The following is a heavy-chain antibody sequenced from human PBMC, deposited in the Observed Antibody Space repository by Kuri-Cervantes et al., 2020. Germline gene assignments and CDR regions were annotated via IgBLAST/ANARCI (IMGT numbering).Heavy chain of an antibody. CDR3: ARSLRTYYWYGMDV. Sequence: GESLKISCAASGFTFSSYAMHWVRQAPGKGLEWVAVISYDGSNKYYADSVKGRFTISRDNAKNSLYLQMNSLRAEDTALYHCARSLRTYYWYGMDVWGQGTTVTVSS. CDR1: GFTFSSYA. V-gene: IGHV3-30-3*01. J-gene: IGHJ6*02. CDR2: ISYDGSNK. D-gene: IGHD2-15*01.